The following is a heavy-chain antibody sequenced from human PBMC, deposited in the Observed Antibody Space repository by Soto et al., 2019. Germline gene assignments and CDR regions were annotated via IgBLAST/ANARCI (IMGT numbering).Heavy chain of an antibody. CDR2: ISGSGGST. D-gene: IGHD3-22*01. Sequence: EVPLLESGGGLVQPGGSLRLSCAASGFTFSSYAMSWVRQAPGKGLEWVSAISGSGGSTYYADSVKGRFTISRDNSENTLYLQMNSLRAEDTAVYYCAKDSSGYPGGYFDYWGQGTLVTVSS. CDR3: AKDSSGYPGGYFDY. J-gene: IGHJ4*02. V-gene: IGHV3-23*01. CDR1: GFTFSSYA.